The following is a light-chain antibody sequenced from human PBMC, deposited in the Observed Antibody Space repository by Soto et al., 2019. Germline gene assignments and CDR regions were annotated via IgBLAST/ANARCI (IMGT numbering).Light chain of an antibody. CDR1: SSDVGSYSL. J-gene: IGLJ1*01. CDR2: GAS. CDR3: CSYAGSSSLV. V-gene: IGLV2-23*01. Sequence: QSALTQPASVSGSPGQSITISCTGTSSDVGSYSLISWYQQQPGKAAKLVIYGASERPSGVSDRFSGSKSGNTASLTISGLQPEDEADYYCCSYAGSSSLVFGTGTKVTVL.